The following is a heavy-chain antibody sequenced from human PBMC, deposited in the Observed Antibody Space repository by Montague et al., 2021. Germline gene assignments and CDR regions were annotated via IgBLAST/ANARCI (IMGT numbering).Heavy chain of an antibody. D-gene: IGHD1-1*01. J-gene: IGHJ3*02. CDR2: ISYSERT. V-gene: IGHV4-59*13. Sequence: SETLPLTCTVSGGSISNYFWTWIRQPPGKGLEWIGFISYSERTNFNPSLKSRVTISLDTSKNQFSLNLSSVTAADTAVYYCARDTTTDGFDIWGQGTMVTVSS. CDR3: ARDTTTDGFDI. CDR1: GGSISNYF.